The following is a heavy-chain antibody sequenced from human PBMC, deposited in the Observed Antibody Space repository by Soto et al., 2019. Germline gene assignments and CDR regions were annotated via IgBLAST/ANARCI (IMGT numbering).Heavy chain of an antibody. CDR1: GFAFSNQG. Sequence: QEQLVESGGGVVQPGRSLRLSCAASGFAFSNQGMHWVRRAPGKGLEWVALISHDGQNIYYADSVKGRFAVSRDNSKNTLFLQLSSLRLNDTAVYYCAKGESGQPEAFYSWGLGTLVTVSS. CDR3: AKGESGQPEAFYS. CDR2: ISHDGQNI. V-gene: IGHV3-30*18. D-gene: IGHD3-16*01. J-gene: IGHJ5*02.